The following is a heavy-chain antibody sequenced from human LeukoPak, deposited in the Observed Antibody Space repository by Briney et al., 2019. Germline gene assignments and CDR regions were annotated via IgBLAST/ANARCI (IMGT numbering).Heavy chain of an antibody. CDR3: ARGRGAHYKPHFDN. CDR1: GYTFTSCY. CDR2: INPNSDGT. V-gene: IGHV1-2*04. Sequence: GASVKVSCKASGYTFTSCYMNWVRQAPGQGLEWMGWINPNSDGTNYAQKFQGWFTTTRDTSISTAYMELSRLRSDDTAVYYCARGRGAHYKPHFDNGGQGPLVTVSS. D-gene: IGHD3-10*01. J-gene: IGHJ4*02.